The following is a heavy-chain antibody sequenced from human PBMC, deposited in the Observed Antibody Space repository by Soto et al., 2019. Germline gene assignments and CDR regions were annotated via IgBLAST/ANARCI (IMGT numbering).Heavy chain of an antibody. CDR3: ARGPSGDKVHY. CDR1: GGSINSGDYY. Sequence: PSETLSLTCTVSGGSINSGDYYWSWIRQPPGKGLEWIGYINYSGTTYYNPSLKSRVTISVDTSKNHFSLTLSSVTAADTAVYYCARGPSGDKVHYWGQGALVTVSS. J-gene: IGHJ4*02. V-gene: IGHV4-30-4*01. D-gene: IGHD7-27*01. CDR2: INYSGTT.